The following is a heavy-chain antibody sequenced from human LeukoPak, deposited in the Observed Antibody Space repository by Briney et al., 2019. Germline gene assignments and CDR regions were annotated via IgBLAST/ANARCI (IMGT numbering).Heavy chain of an antibody. D-gene: IGHD2-2*01. Sequence: PGGSLRLSCAASGFTFDDYAMHWVRQAPGKGLEWVSGISWNSGSIGYADSVKGRFTISRDNAKNSLYLQMNSLRAEDTAVYYCARDRFQYCSSTSCYGGFDYWGQGTLVTVSS. V-gene: IGHV3-9*01. CDR2: ISWNSGSI. CDR3: ARDRFQYCSSTSCYGGFDY. CDR1: GFTFDDYA. J-gene: IGHJ4*02.